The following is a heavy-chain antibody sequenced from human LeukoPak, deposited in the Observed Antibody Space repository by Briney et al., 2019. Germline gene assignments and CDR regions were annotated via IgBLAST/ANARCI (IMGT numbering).Heavy chain of an antibody. Sequence: PGRSLRLSCAASGFTFSSYGMHWIRKAPGKGLEWVAVIWYDGSNKYYADSVKGRFTISRDNSKNTLYLQMNRLRAEDTAVYYCARGIVGATLPDAFDIWGQGTMVTVSS. J-gene: IGHJ3*02. CDR2: IWYDGSNK. V-gene: IGHV3-33*01. CDR1: GFTFSSYG. CDR3: ARGIVGATLPDAFDI. D-gene: IGHD1-26*01.